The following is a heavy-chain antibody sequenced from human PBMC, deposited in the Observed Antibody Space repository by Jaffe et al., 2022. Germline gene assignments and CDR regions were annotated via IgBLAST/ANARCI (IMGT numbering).Heavy chain of an antibody. J-gene: IGHJ5*02. D-gene: IGHD3-10*01. Sequence: EVQLVESGGGLVQPGRSLRLSCTASGFTFGDYAMSWVRQAPGKGLEWVGFIRSKAYGGTTEYAASVKGRFTISRDDSKSIAYLQMNSLKTEDTAVYYCTRVGGERYGSGSYSANWFDPWGQGTLVTVSS. CDR2: IRSKAYGGTT. CDR3: TRVGGERYGSGSYSANWFDP. V-gene: IGHV3-49*04. CDR1: GFTFGDYA.